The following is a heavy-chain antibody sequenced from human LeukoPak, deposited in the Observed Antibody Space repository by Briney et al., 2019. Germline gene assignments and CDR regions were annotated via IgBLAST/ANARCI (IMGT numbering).Heavy chain of an antibody. CDR1: GGSISTGDYY. CDR2: IYYSGST. D-gene: IGHD3-22*01. Sequence: SETLSLTCTVSGGSISTGDYYWSWIRQPPGKGLEWIGYIYYSGSTYYNPSLKSRVTISVDTSKNQFSPKLSSVPAADTAVYYCAVGHYYHSSGYLFDYWGQGTLVTVSS. V-gene: IGHV4-30-4*01. CDR3: AVGHYYHSSGYLFDY. J-gene: IGHJ4*02.